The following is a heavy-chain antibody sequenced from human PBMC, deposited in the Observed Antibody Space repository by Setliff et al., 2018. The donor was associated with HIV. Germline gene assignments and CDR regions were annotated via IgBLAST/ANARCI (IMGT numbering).Heavy chain of an antibody. CDR3: AKDRGDYDFWSGYYVY. J-gene: IGHJ4*02. D-gene: IGHD3-3*01. CDR2: IGGSGAKT. V-gene: IGHV3-23*01. CDR1: GFNFGKYT. Sequence: GGSLRLSCAASGFNFGKYTMKWVRQAPGKGLEWVSGIGGSGAKTNYADSVKGRFTISRDNSKNTLYLQMSSLRAEDTAVYHCAKDRGDYDFWSGYYVYWGQGTPVTVSS.